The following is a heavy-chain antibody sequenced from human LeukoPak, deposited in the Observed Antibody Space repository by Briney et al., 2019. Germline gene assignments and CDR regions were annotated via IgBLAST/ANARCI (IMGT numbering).Heavy chain of an antibody. Sequence: PSETLSLTCTLSGGSISTCYWSWIRQPPGKGLEWIGYIYHSGSTNYNPSLKSRVTISVDTSKSQFSLKLSSVTAADTAVYYCARGGGYASPIGYWGQGALVTVSS. CDR2: IYHSGST. J-gene: IGHJ4*02. D-gene: IGHD5-12*01. CDR3: ARGGGYASPIGY. V-gene: IGHV4-59*01. CDR1: GGSISTCY.